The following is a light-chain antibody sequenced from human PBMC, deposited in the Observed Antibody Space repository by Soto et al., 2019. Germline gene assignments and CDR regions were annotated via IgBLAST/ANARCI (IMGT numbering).Light chain of an antibody. CDR3: QSFDKYLSAVV. V-gene: IGLV1-40*01. CDR1: SSNIGNNY. Sequence: QSLLTQPPSVSAAPGQRVAISCSGSSSNIGNNYVSWYQQFPGTAPKLLIYDNTNRPSGVSVRFSGSKSGTSASLAISGLQAEDEADYYCQSFDKYLSAVVFGGGTQLTVL. CDR2: DNT. J-gene: IGLJ2*01.